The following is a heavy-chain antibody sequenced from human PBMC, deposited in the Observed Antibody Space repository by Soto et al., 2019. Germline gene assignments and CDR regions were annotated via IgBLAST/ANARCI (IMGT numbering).Heavy chain of an antibody. D-gene: IGHD6-13*01. V-gene: IGHV4-34*01. CDR2: SNHSGST. CDR1: GGSFSGYY. J-gene: IGHJ4*02. Sequence: QVQLQQWGAGLLKPSETLSLTCAVYGGSFSGYYWSWIRQPPGKGLEWIGESNHSGSTNHHPSLKSRVTISVDTSKNQFSLKLSSVTAADTAVYYCAISAAAAPFDYWGQGTLVTVSS. CDR3: AISAAAAPFDY.